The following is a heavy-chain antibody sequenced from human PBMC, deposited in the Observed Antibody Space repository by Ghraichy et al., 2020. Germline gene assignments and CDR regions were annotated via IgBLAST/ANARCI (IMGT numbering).Heavy chain of an antibody. V-gene: IGHV4-34*01. CDR3: ARGGKQHRGANWFDP. CDR2: INHSGST. Sequence: SETLSLTCAVYGGSFSGYYWSWIRQPPGKGLEWIGEINHSGSTNYNPSLKSRVTISVDTSKNQFSLKLSSVTAADTAVYYCARGGKQHRGANWFDPWGQGTLVTVSS. CDR1: GGSFSGYY. D-gene: IGHD6-13*01. J-gene: IGHJ5*02.